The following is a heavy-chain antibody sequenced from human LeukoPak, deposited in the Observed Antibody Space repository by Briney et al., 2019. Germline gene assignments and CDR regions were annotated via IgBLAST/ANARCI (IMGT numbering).Heavy chain of an antibody. Sequence: GGSLRLSCAASGFTFSNYAMGWVRQAPGKGPEWVSSIRYNIENTHYADAVQGRFTISRDNSKNTLYLQMNSLRAVDTTRYYCAKASTRDTGYYFDSWGQGTLVSVSS. V-gene: IGHV3-23*01. CDR1: GFTFSNYA. J-gene: IGHJ4*02. CDR3: AKASTRDTGYYFDS. D-gene: IGHD3-9*01. CDR2: IRYNIENT.